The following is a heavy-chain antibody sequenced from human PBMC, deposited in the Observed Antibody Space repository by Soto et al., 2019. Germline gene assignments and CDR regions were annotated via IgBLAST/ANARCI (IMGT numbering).Heavy chain of an antibody. Sequence: PGGSLRLSCAASGFTFSNAWMNWVRQAPGKGLEWVAVIWYDGSNKYHADSVKGRFTISRDNSKNTLYLQMNSLRAEDKAVYYCAKGGYNYGFLFDCWGQGTLVTVSS. D-gene: IGHD5-18*01. J-gene: IGHJ4*02. CDR2: IWYDGSNK. V-gene: IGHV3-33*06. CDR3: AKGGYNYGFLFDC. CDR1: GFTFSNAW.